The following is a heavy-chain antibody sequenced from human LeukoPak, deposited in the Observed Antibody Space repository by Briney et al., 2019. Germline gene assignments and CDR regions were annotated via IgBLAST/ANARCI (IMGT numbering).Heavy chain of an antibody. D-gene: IGHD1-26*01. CDR1: GFTFSSNY. J-gene: IGHJ6*02. CDR2: IYSGDIT. CDR3: ASSGVVGATDDYYYYGMEV. Sequence: GGSLRLSCAASGFTFSSNYMSWVRQAPGKGLEWVSVIYSGDITYYADSVKGRFTISRDNSKNTLYLQMNSLRAEDTAVYYCASSGVVGATDDYYYYGMEVWGQGTTVTVSS. V-gene: IGHV3-53*01.